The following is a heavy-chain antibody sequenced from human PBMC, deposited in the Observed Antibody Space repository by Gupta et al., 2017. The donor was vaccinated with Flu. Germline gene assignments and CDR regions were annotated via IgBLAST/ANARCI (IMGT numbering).Heavy chain of an antibody. Sequence: QLQLVESGGGVVQPGGSQRLSCVASGFPLSSYGIHWVRQAPGKGLEWVAFISYDGRHKYYGDSVKGRFTISRDNSEDTLYLELNSLRAEDTALYYCAKEGGIRDYYGVDVWGQGITVIVSS. CDR3: AKEGGIRDYYGVDV. CDR1: GFPLSSYG. CDR2: ISYDGRHK. D-gene: IGHD1-26*01. J-gene: IGHJ6*02. V-gene: IGHV3-30*18.